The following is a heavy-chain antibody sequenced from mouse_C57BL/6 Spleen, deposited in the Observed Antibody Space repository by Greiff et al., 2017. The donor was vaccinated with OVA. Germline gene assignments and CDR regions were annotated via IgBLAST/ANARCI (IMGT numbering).Heavy chain of an antibody. CDR1: GYSITSGYY. CDR2: ISYDGSN. Sequence: EVQRVESGPGLVKPSQSLSLTCSVTGYSITSGYYWNWIRQFPGNKLEWMGYISYDGSNNYNPSLKNRISITRDTSKNQFFLKLNSVTTEDTATYYCARTTTTVVSDYWGQGTTLTVSS. V-gene: IGHV3-6*01. CDR3: ARTTTTVVSDY. J-gene: IGHJ2*01. D-gene: IGHD1-1*01.